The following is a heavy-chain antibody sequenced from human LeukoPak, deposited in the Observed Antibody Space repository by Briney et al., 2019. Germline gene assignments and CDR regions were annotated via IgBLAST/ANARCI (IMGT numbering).Heavy chain of an antibody. J-gene: IGHJ4*02. CDR1: GFTFSTYY. Sequence: GGSLRLSCAASGFTFSTYYMNWVRQAPGKGLEWVSFITGSSSYIYYTDSVKGRFTISRDNAKNSLYLQMNSLRAEDTAVYYCARARYTSGWETLDYWGQGTLVTVSS. V-gene: IGHV3-21*01. D-gene: IGHD6-19*01. CDR3: ARARYTSGWETLDY. CDR2: ITGSSSYI.